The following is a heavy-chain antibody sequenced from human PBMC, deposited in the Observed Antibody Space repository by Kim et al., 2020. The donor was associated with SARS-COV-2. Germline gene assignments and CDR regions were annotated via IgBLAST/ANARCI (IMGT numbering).Heavy chain of an antibody. Sequence: GGSLRLSCSASGFTFNDYAMHWVRQTPAKGLQYVSSISSNAVSTYYADSLQDRFTISRDNSKNTVFLQMRSLTTEDTAVYFCVKGKAPPAGRGIFEYWG. D-gene: IGHD1-1*01. CDR1: GFTFNDYA. CDR2: ISSNAVST. V-gene: IGHV3-64D*06. CDR3: VKGKAPPAGRGIFEY. J-gene: IGHJ4*01.